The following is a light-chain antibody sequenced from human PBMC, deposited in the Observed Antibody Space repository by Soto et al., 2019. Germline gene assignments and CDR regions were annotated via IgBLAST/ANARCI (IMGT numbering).Light chain of an antibody. Sequence: EIVMTQSPATLSVSPGERATLSCRASQSVSSNLAWYQQKPGQAPRLLIYGASTRATGIPARFSGSGSGTQFKLPISSLQSEDFAVYYCQQYNNWPGTFGQGTKVEIQ. CDR1: QSVSSN. CDR2: GAS. CDR3: QQYNNWPGT. V-gene: IGKV3-15*01. J-gene: IGKJ1*01.